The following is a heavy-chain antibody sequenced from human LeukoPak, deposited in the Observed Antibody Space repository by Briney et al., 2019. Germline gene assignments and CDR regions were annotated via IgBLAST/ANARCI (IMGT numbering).Heavy chain of an antibody. J-gene: IGHJ4*02. CDR2: VNLQGST. D-gene: IGHD1-1*01. V-gene: IGHV4-4*02. CDR3: SKGGGTSRPLDY. Sequence: SGTLSLTRGLSCGSITSINYLTSVRQPPGKGLDWIGEVNLQGSTNYNPSLMRRVAISVDMSENHIPLQLTSVTAPDTAVYYCSKGGGTSRPLDYSGQGTLVTVSS. CDR1: CGSITSINY.